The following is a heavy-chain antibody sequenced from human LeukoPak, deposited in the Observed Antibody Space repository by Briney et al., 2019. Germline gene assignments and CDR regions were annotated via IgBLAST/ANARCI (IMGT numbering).Heavy chain of an antibody. V-gene: IGHV3-73*01. Sequence: PGGSLKLSCAASGFTFSGSAMHWVRQASGKGLEWVGRIRSKTNNYATAYAASVKGRFTISRDDSKNTAYLQMNSLKTEDTAVYYCTRITTYCSSTSCFPGDFDYWGQGTLVTVSS. CDR1: GFTFSGSA. J-gene: IGHJ4*02. CDR2: IRSKTNNYAT. CDR3: TRITTYCSSTSCFPGDFDY. D-gene: IGHD2-2*01.